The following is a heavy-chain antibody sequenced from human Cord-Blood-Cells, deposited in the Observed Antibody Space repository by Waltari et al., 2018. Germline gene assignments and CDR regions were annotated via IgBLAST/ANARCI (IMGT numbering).Heavy chain of an antibody. CDR3: ARDQGRWFGELSDYYYYYMDV. CDR2: ISSSSSNI. D-gene: IGHD3-10*01. CDR1: GFTFRSYS. Sequence: ELQLVESGGGLVQPGGSLRLSCAASGFTFRSYSMNWVSEAPGKGLGWVSYISSSSSNIYYADSVKGRFTISRDNAKNSLYLQMNSLRDEDTAVYYCARDQGRWFGELSDYYYYYMDVWGKGTTVTVSS. V-gene: IGHV3-48*02. J-gene: IGHJ6*03.